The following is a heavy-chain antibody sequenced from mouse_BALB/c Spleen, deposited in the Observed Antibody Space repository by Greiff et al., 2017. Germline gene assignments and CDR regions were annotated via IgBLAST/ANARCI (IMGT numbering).Heavy chain of an antibody. V-gene: IGHV2-3*01. Sequence: QVQLQQSGPGLVAPSQSLSITCTVSGFSLTSYGVSWVRQPPGKGLEWLGVIWGEGSTNYHSALISRLSISKDNSKSQVFLKLNSLQTDNTATYYCAEVELVYAMAYWGQGTSVTVSA. CDR3: AEVELVYAMAY. CDR2: IWGEGST. J-gene: IGHJ4*01. CDR1: GFSLTSYG.